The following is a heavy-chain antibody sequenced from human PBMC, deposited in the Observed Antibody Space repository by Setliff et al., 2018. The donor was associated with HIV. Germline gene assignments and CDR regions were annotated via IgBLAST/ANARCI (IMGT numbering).Heavy chain of an antibody. Sequence: GASVKVSCKASGYTFTNYAMHWVRQAPGQRLKWMGWINVGNGDTKFPQRFQDRVTITRDTSARKAYMELRSLTSEDTAVYYCARDHGNGRADNCWSGYYSFDYWGRGPLVTVSS. CDR1: GYTFTNYA. V-gene: IGHV1-3*01. CDR3: ARDHGNGRADNCWSGYYSFDY. J-gene: IGHJ4*02. D-gene: IGHD3-3*01. CDR2: INVGNGDT.